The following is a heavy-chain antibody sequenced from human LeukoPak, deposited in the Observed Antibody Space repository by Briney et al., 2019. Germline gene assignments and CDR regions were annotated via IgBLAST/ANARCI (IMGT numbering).Heavy chain of an antibody. Sequence: ASVKVSCKVSGYTFTSYGISWVRQAPGQGLEWMGWISAYNGNTNYAQKLQGRVTMTTDTSTSTAYMELRSLRSDDTAVYYCARVDDSSGYSYYFDYWGQGTLVTVSS. CDR3: ARVDDSSGYSYYFDY. CDR2: ISAYNGNT. D-gene: IGHD3-22*01. V-gene: IGHV1-18*01. J-gene: IGHJ4*02. CDR1: GYTFTSYG.